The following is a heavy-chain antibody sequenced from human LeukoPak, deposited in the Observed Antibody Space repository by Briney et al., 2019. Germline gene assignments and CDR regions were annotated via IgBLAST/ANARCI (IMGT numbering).Heavy chain of an antibody. CDR1: GFIFSSYE. V-gene: IGHV3-48*03. D-gene: IGHD4-17*01. CDR3: ARAGRTTRAFQH. J-gene: IGHJ1*01. CDR2: ISSSGSTI. Sequence: GGSLRLSCTASGFIFSSYEMNWVRQAPGKGLEWVSYISSSGSTIYYADSVKGRFTISRDNAKNSLYLQMNSLRAEDTAVYYCARAGRTTRAFQHWGQGTLVTVSS.